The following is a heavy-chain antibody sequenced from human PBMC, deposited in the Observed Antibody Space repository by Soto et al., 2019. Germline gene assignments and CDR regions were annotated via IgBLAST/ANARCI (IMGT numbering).Heavy chain of an antibody. D-gene: IGHD2-2*01. CDR2: ISFSSSYI. V-gene: IGHV3-21*01. J-gene: IGHJ5*01. CDR1: GFSFGTYA. CDR3: ATGTYQPLLDS. Sequence: GGSLRLSGAASGFSFGTYAINWVRQAPGKGLEWVSFISFSSSYIYYADSVRGRFNVSRDNAKNSLYLQLNNLRAEDTAVHYCATGTYQPLLDSCGQGILVTVSS.